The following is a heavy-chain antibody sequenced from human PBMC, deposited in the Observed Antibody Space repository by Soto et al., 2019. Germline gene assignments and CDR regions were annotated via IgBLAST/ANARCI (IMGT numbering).Heavy chain of an antibody. J-gene: IGHJ4*02. CDR2: IKSKTDGGTT. CDR3: TTGPGTTVTTRLDY. CDR1: GFTFSNAW. V-gene: IGHV3-15*01. D-gene: IGHD4-17*01. Sequence: EVQLVESGGGLVKPGGSLRLSCAASGFTFSNAWMSWVRQAPGKGLEWVGRIKSKTDGGTTDYAAPVKGRFTISRDDSKNTLYLQMNSLKTEDTAVYYCTTGPGTTVTTRLDYWGQGTLVTVSS.